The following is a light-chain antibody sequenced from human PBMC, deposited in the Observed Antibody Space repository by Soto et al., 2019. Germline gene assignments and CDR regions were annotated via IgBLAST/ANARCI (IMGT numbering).Light chain of an antibody. CDR3: QQYKNWPPDT. Sequence: EIVMTQSPATLSVSPGERATLSCRASQSINSNLVWYQQKRGQAPRLLIYGASTRATGIPARFSGSGSGTEFTLTISNLQSEDFAVYYCQQYKNWPPDTFGQGTKLEIK. CDR1: QSINSN. CDR2: GAS. V-gene: IGKV3-15*01. J-gene: IGKJ2*01.